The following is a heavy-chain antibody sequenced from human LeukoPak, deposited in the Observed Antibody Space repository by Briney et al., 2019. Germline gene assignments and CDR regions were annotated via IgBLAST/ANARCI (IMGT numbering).Heavy chain of an antibody. V-gene: IGHV3-53*01. CDR3: AKPLRGSGITVAGVDY. Sequence: PGGSLRLSCAASGFTVSSNYMSWVRQAPGKGLEWVSVIYSGGSTYYADSVKGRFTISRDNSKNTLYLQMNSLRAEDTAVYYCAKPLRGSGITVAGVDYWGQGSLVTVSS. J-gene: IGHJ4*02. CDR2: IYSGGST. CDR1: GFTVSSNY. D-gene: IGHD6-19*01.